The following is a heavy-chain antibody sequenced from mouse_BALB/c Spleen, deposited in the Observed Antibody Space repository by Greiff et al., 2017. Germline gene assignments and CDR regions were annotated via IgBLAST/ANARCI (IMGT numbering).Heavy chain of an antibody. CDR2: IWSGGST. D-gene: IGHD1-1*01. CDR1: GFSLTSYG. CDR3: ARGGGSYSSFAY. Sequence: VQLQQSGPGLVQPSQSLSITCTVSGFSLTSYGVHWVRQSPGKGLEWLGVIWSGGSTDYNAAFISRLSISKDNSKSQVFFKMNSLQANDTAIYYCARGGGSYSSFAYWGQGTLVTVSA. V-gene: IGHV2-2*02. J-gene: IGHJ3*01.